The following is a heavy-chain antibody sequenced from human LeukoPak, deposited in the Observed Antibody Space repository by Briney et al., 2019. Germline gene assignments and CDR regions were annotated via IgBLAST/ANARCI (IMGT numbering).Heavy chain of an antibody. CDR1: GGTFSSYA. CDR2: IIPIFGTA. V-gene: IGHV1-69*01. CDR3: AKGKSLYYYYGMDV. Sequence: GASVKVSCKASGGTFSSYAISWVRQAPGQGLEWMGGIIPIFGTANYAQKFQGRVTITADESTSTAYMELSSLRSEDTAVYYCAKGKSLYYYYGMDVWGQGTTVTVSS. J-gene: IGHJ6*02.